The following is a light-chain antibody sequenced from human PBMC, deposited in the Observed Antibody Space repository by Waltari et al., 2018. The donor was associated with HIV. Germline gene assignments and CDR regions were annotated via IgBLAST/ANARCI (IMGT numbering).Light chain of an antibody. CDR2: LGS. J-gene: IGKJ4*01. V-gene: IGKV2-28*01. CDR1: QTLMNTDGYNY. Sequence: DIVMTQSPLSLPITPGDPASISCRSSQTLMNTDGYNYLDWHVHKPRQSPQLLNYLGSNRASGVPDRFSGSGSGTNFTLKISRVEAEDVGVYYCMQGLQTHGFGGGTRVEL. CDR3: MQGLQTHG.